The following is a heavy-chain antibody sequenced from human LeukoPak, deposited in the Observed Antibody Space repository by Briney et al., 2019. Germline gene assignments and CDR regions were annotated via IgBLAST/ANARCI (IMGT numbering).Heavy chain of an antibody. Sequence: SETLSLTCTVSGGSISSGSYYWSWIRQPAGKGLEWIGRIYTSGGTNYNPSLKSRVTISVDTSKNQFSLKLSSVTAADTAVYYCARGVVVPAAHFDYWGQGTLVTVSS. D-gene: IGHD2-2*01. CDR1: GGSISSGSYY. V-gene: IGHV4-61*02. CDR3: ARGVVVPAAHFDY. J-gene: IGHJ4*02. CDR2: IYTSGGT.